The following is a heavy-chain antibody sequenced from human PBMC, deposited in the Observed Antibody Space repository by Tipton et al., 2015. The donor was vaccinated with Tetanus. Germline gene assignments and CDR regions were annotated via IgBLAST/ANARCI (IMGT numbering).Heavy chain of an antibody. V-gene: IGHV3-66*01. CDR3: AREVMIRGVIISRDLDY. CDR2: VYSVGTT. Sequence: SLRLSCAVSGFTVSTNYLSWIRQAPGQGLEWVSVVYSVGTTFYADSVKGRFTISRDNSKNTLYLQMNSLRAEDTAVYYCAREVMIRGVIISRDLDYWGQGTLVTVSS. CDR1: GFTVSTNY. D-gene: IGHD3-10*01. J-gene: IGHJ4*02.